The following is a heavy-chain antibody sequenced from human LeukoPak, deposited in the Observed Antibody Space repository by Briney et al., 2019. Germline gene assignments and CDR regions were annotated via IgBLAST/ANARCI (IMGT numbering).Heavy chain of an antibody. CDR2: INHSGST. CDR3: ARGRPDYYDSSGYYRGYYGMDV. V-gene: IGHV4-34*01. D-gene: IGHD3-22*01. Sequence: PSETLSLTCTVSGGSISSYYWSWIRQPPGKGLEWIGEINHSGSTNYNPSLKSRVTISVDTSKNQFSLKLSSVTAADTAVYYCARGRPDYYDSSGYYRGYYGMDVWGQGTTVTVSS. J-gene: IGHJ6*02. CDR1: GGSISSYY.